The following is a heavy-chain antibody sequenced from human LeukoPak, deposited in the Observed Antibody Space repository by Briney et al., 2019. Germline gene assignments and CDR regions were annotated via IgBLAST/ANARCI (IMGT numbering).Heavy chain of an antibody. CDR2: ISSSSSYI. D-gene: IGHD3-22*01. CDR3: AKDGYYYDSSGYFEYFQH. J-gene: IGHJ1*01. CDR1: GFTFSSYS. V-gene: IGHV3-21*04. Sequence: GGSLRLSCAASGFTFSSYSMNWVRQAPGKGLEWVSSISSSSSYIYYADSVKGRFTISRDNAKNSLYLQMNSLRAEDTALYYCAKDGYYYDSSGYFEYFQHWGQGTLVTVSS.